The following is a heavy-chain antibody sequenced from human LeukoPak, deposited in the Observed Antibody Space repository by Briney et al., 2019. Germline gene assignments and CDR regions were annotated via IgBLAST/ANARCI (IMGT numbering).Heavy chain of an antibody. CDR3: ASRITTTRNGFDY. CDR2: IRYDGSNK. Sequence: TGGSLRLSCAASGFTFSSYGMHWVRQAPGKGLEWVAFIRYDGSNKYYADSVKGRFTISRDNSKNTLYLQMNSLRAEDTAVYYCASRITTTRNGFDYWGQGTLVTVSS. D-gene: IGHD3-10*01. CDR1: GFTFSSYG. V-gene: IGHV3-30*02. J-gene: IGHJ4*02.